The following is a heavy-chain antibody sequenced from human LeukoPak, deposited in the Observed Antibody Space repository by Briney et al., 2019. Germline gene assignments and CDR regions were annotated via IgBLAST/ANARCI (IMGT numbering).Heavy chain of an antibody. V-gene: IGHV1-2*06. Sequence: ASVKVSCKASGYTFTDYYIHRVRQAPGQGLEWMGLINPNSGGTNYAQKFQGRVTMTRDTSISTAYMELSRLRSDDTAVYYCARVYYDSSAYYFVDFDYWGQGTLVTVSS. CDR3: ARVYYDSSAYYFVDFDY. CDR1: GYTFTDYY. CDR2: INPNSGGT. J-gene: IGHJ4*02. D-gene: IGHD3-22*01.